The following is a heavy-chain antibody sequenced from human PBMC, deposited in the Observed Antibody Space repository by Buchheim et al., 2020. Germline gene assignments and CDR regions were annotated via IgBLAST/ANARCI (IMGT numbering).Heavy chain of an antibody. J-gene: IGHJ6*02. CDR3: ARESYGMDV. CDR2: ISATGST. CDR1: GGSFSNNY. V-gene: IGHV4-4*07. Sequence: QVQLQESGPRLVKPSETLSLICSVSGGSFSNNYWSWIRQPAGKGLEWVGRISATGSTDYNPSLKSRVTMSVDTSRNPFSLSLTSVAAADTALYYCARESYGMDVWGPGTT.